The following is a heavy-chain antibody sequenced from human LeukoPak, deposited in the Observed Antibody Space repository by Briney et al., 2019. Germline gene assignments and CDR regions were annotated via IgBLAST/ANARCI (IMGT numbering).Heavy chain of an antibody. CDR1: GFTVSSNY. J-gene: IGHJ4*02. CDR2: IYGNGNT. Sequence: GGSLRLSCAASGFTVSSNYMSWVRQAPGKGLECVSVIYGNGNTYYADSVKGRFTMSRDNSKNTLYLQMNSLRAEDTAVYYCARVGGSLADFWGQGTLVTVSS. D-gene: IGHD3-3*01. CDR3: ARVGGSLADF. V-gene: IGHV3-66*01.